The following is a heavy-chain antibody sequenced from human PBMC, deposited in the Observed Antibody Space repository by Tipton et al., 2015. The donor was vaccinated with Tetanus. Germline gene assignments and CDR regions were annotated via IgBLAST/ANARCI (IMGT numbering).Heavy chain of an antibody. V-gene: IGHV4-34*01. D-gene: IGHD3-3*01. CDR1: GESFSGYY. J-gene: IGHJ4*02. Sequence: LRLSCAVDGESFSGYYWSWLRQPPGKGLEWIGEINHSGRGNFHPSLESRLRISVDTSKKQFSLNLTSVTAADTAVYFCARANFDFSKKGPFDSWGQGIPVIVSA. CDR3: ARANFDFSKKGPFDS. CDR2: INHSGRG.